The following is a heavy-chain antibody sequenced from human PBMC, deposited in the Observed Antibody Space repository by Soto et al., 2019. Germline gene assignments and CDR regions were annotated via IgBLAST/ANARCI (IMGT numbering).Heavy chain of an antibody. D-gene: IGHD6-13*01. CDR3: ARAGQAASCTHYFDY. V-gene: IGHV1-69*05. Sequence: QVQLVQSGAEVKKPGSSVKVSCKASGGTFSSYAISWVRQAPGQGLEWMGGIIPIFGTANYAQKFQGRVTMTPAECTGTSYMELSSLRAEDTAVYYCARAGQAASCTHYFDYWGQGPLVTVSS. CDR1: GGTFSSYA. J-gene: IGHJ4*02. CDR2: IIPIFGTA.